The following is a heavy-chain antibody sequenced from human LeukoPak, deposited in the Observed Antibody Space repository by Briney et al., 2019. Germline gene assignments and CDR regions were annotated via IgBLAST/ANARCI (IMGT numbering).Heavy chain of an antibody. J-gene: IGHJ4*02. CDR3: ARDRGGYYFDY. V-gene: IGHV4-59*01. CDR2: IYYSGST. D-gene: IGHD3-16*01. CDR1: GGSISTYY. Sequence: SETLSLTCTVSGGSISTYYWSWIRQPPGKGLEWVGYIYYSGSTDYNPSLKSRVTISVDTSKNQFSLNLSSVTAADTAVYFCARDRGGYYFDYWGQGTLVTVSS.